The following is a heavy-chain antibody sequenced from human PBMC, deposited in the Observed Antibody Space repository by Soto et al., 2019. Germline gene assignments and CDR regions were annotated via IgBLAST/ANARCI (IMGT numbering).Heavy chain of an antibody. CDR2: IYYSGNT. CDR3: ARGFYKSGGYSPLFDP. D-gene: IGHD2-15*01. CDR1: GGSISHHY. J-gene: IGHJ5*02. V-gene: IGHV4-59*11. Sequence: LSLTCTVSGGSISHHYWSWIRQPPGKRLEWIGYIYYSGNTKYNPSLESRVTISVDTSKNQFSLKLSSVTAADTALYYCARGFYKSGGYSPLFDPGGQEPRVTVP.